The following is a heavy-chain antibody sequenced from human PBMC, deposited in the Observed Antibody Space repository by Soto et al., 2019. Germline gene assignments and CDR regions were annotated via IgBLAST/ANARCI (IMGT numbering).Heavy chain of an antibody. D-gene: IGHD2-15*01. Sequence: QVQLVQSGAEVKKPGASVKVSCKASGYTFTSYGISGVRQAPGQGLEWMGWISAYNGNTNYAQKLQGRVTMTTDTSTSTAYMELRRLRYEDTAVYYCARDPPPVYCSGGSCYLLRYYYYYGMDVWGQRTTVTVSS. CDR1: GYTFTSYG. CDR2: ISAYNGNT. CDR3: ARDPPPVYCSGGSCYLLRYYYYYGMDV. V-gene: IGHV1-18*04. J-gene: IGHJ6*02.